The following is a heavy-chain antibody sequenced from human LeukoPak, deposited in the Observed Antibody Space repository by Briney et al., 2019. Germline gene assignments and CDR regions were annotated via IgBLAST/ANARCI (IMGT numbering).Heavy chain of an antibody. D-gene: IGHD6-13*01. CDR2: IIPIFGTA. Sequence: ASVKVSCKASGGTFSSYAISWVRQAPGQGLEWMGGIIPIFGTANYAQKFQGRVTITADESTSTAYMELSSLRSEDTAVYYCASQPLYSSRSYYFDYWGQGTLVTVSS. CDR3: ASQPLYSSRSYYFDY. J-gene: IGHJ4*02. V-gene: IGHV1-69*13. CDR1: GGTFSSYA.